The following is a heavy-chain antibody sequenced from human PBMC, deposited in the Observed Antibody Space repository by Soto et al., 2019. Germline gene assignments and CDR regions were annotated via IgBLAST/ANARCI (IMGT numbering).Heavy chain of an antibody. CDR1: GCTFSSYA. J-gene: IGHJ4*02. Sequence: AVKVSCKASGCTFSSYAISWVRQAPGQGLEWMGGIIPIFGTANYAQKFQGRVTITADKSTSTAYMELSSLRSEDTAVYYCARERGQQLVPYYFDYWGQGTLVTVSS. D-gene: IGHD6-13*01. CDR3: ARERGQQLVPYYFDY. V-gene: IGHV1-69*06. CDR2: IIPIFGTA.